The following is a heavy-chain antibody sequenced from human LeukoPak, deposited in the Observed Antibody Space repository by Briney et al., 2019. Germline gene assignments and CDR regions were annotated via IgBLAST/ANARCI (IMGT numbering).Heavy chain of an antibody. J-gene: IGHJ3*02. CDR2: IKNKVDGGTT. CDR3: TEMNDRDAFRI. Sequence: GGSLRLSCAASGFTFSNAWMSWVRQAPGKGLEWVGLIKNKVDGGTTEYAASVKGRFTITRDDSENTLYLQMNSLKTEDTAMYYCTEMNDRDAFRIWGQGTMVTASS. V-gene: IGHV3-15*01. D-gene: IGHD5-24*01. CDR1: GFTFSNAW.